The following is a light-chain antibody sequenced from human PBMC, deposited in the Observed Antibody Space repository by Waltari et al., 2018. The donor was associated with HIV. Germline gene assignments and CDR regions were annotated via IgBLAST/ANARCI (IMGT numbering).Light chain of an antibody. CDR2: ENN. V-gene: IGLV1-51*02. Sequence: QSVLTQPPSVSAAAGQKVTISCSRSNSTIGDNFVSWYQQLPGTVPKLLIYENNKRPSGIPDRFSGSKSGTSATLDITLDEADYYCGTWDSSLNTWLFGGGTKLTVL. CDR1: NSTIGDNF. CDR3: GTWDSSLNTWL. J-gene: IGLJ2*01.